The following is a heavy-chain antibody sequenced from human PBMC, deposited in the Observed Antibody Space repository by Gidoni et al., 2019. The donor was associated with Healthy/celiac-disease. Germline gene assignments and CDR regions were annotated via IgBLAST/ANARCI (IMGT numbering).Heavy chain of an antibody. Sequence: QVQLVESGGGVVQPGRSLRLSCSASGFSFRSYAMHWVRQAPGKGLEWVAVISYDGSNKYYADSVKGRFTISRDNSKNTLYLQMNSLRAEDTAVYYCARDQVAMIVVVTKGWFDPWGQGTLVTVSS. J-gene: IGHJ5*02. CDR3: ARDQVAMIVVVTKGWFDP. CDR1: GFSFRSYA. D-gene: IGHD3-22*01. CDR2: ISYDGSNK. V-gene: IGHV3-30-3*01.